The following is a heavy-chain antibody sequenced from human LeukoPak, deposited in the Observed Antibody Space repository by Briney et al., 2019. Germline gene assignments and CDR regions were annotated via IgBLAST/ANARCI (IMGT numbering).Heavy chain of an antibody. CDR1: GGSFSGYY. Sequence: SETLSLTCAVYGGSFSGYYWSWIRQPPGKGLEWIGEINHSGSTNYNPSLKSRVTISVDTSKNQFSLKLSSVTAADTAVYYCPRGRGTMMAWGQGTLVTVSS. D-gene: IGHD3-22*01. CDR3: PRGRGTMMA. V-gene: IGHV4-34*01. J-gene: IGHJ5*02. CDR2: INHSGST.